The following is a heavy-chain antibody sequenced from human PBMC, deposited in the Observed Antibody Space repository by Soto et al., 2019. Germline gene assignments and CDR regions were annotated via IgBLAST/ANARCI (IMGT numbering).Heavy chain of an antibody. Sequence: LRLSCAASGFTFSSYSMNWVRQAPGKGLEWVSSISSSSSYIYYADSVKGRFTISRDNAKNSLYLQMNSLRAEDTAVYYCARDRRSPNYYGMDVWGQGTTVTVSS. J-gene: IGHJ6*02. CDR1: GFTFSSYS. CDR3: ARDRRSPNYYGMDV. V-gene: IGHV3-21*01. CDR2: ISSSSSYI.